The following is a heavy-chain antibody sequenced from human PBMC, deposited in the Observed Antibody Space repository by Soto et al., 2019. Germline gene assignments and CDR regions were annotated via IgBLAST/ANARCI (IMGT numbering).Heavy chain of an antibody. Sequence: GGSLRLSCAASGFTFSSYWMSWVRPAPGKGLEWVANIKQDGSEKYYVDSVKGRFTISRDNAKNSLYLQMNSLRAEDTAVYYCARGGYYDSSGYSFDYWGQGTLVTVSS. CDR3: ARGGYYDSSGYSFDY. D-gene: IGHD3-22*01. V-gene: IGHV3-7*03. CDR2: IKQDGSEK. J-gene: IGHJ4*02. CDR1: GFTFSSYW.